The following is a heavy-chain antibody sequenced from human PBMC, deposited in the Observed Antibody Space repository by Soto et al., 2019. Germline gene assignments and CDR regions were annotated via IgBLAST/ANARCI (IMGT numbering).Heavy chain of an antibody. Sequence: GGSLRLSCAASGFTFSSYAMSWVSQAPGKGLEWVSAISGSGGSTYYADSVKGRFTISRDNSKNTLYLQMNSLRAEDTAVYYCAKYSYDFWSQFDYWGQGTLVTVSS. J-gene: IGHJ4*02. CDR2: ISGSGGST. D-gene: IGHD3-3*01. CDR3: AKYSYDFWSQFDY. CDR1: GFTFSSYA. V-gene: IGHV3-23*01.